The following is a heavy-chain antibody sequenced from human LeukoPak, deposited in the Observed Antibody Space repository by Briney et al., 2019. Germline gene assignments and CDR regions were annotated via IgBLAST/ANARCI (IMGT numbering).Heavy chain of an antibody. J-gene: IGHJ5*02. CDR2: IYYSGST. Sequence: SETLSLTCTVSGGSISSYYWSWIRQPPGKGLEWIGYIYYSGSTNYNPSLKSRVTISVDTSKNQFSLKLSSVTAADTAVYYCARLVGSGSYYVRFDPWGQGTLVTVSS. CDR1: GGSISSYY. CDR3: ARLVGSGSYYVRFDP. V-gene: IGHV4-59*01. D-gene: IGHD3-10*01.